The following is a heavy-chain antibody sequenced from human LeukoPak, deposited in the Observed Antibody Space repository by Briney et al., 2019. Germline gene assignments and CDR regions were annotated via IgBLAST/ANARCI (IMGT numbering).Heavy chain of an antibody. V-gene: IGHV1-69*05. D-gene: IGHD3/OR15-3a*01. CDR1: GGTFSSYG. J-gene: IGHJ5*02. CDR3: ARDQRTDFSDLGNWFDP. CDR2: IIPMFGTT. Sequence: SVKVSCKTSGGTFSSYGISWVRQAPGQGLEWMGAIIPMFGTTNYAQKFQGRVTITTDESTSTAYMELSSLRSEDTAVYYCARDQRTDFSDLGNWFDPWGQGTLVTVSS.